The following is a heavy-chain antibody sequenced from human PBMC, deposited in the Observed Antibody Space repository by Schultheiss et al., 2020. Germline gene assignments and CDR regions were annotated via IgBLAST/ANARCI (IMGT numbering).Heavy chain of an antibody. CDR1: GFTFSSYA. J-gene: IGHJ6*02. Sequence: GGSLRLSCAASGFTFSSYAMSWVRQAPGKGLEWVAVISYDGSNKYYADSVKGRFTISRDNSKNTLYLQMNSLRAEDTALYYCAKAAAGGYYYYGMDVWGQGTTVTVSS. CDR2: ISYDGSNK. V-gene: IGHV3-30*18. CDR3: AKAAAGGYYYYGMDV. D-gene: IGHD6-13*01.